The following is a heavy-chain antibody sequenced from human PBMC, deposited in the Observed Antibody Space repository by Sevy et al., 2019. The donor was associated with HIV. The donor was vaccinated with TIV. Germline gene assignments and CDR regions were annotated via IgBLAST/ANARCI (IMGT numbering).Heavy chain of an antibody. CDR2: RKQDGSEK. D-gene: IGHD1-1*01. Sequence: GGSLRLSCAASGFTFSSYWMSWLRRAPVKGLEWVAIRKQDGSEKYYVDSVKGRFTISRDNAKNSLYLQMNSLRAEDTAVYYCARGYDYFDYWGQGTLVTVSS. J-gene: IGHJ4*02. V-gene: IGHV3-7*03. CDR3: ARGYDYFDY. CDR1: GFTFSSYW.